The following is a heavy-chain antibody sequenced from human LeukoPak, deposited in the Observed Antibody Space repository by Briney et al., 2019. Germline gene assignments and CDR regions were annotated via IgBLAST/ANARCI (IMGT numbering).Heavy chain of an antibody. CDR1: GGTFSSYA. D-gene: IGHD6-19*01. V-gene: IGHV1-69*01. CDR2: IIPIFGTA. CDR3: ARGRTRKVAGLEGY. J-gene: IGHJ4*02. Sequence: ASVKVSCKASGGTFSSYAISWVRQAPGQGLEWMGGIIPIFGTANYAQKFQGRVTITADESTSTAYMELSSLRSEDTAVYYCARGRTRKVAGLEGYWGQGTLVTVSS.